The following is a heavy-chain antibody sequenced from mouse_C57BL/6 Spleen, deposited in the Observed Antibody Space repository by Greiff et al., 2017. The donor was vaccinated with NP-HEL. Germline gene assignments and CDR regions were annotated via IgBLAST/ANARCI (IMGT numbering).Heavy chain of an antibody. Sequence: QVQLQQSGAELVKPGASVKMSCKASGYTFTSYWITWVKQRPGQGLEWIGDIYPGSGSTNYNEKFKSKATLTVDTSSSTAYMQLSSLTSEDSAVYYCARAHSNYGGVFDYWGQGTTLTVSS. CDR3: ARAHSNYGGVFDY. CDR1: GYTFTSYW. CDR2: IYPGSGST. D-gene: IGHD2-5*01. J-gene: IGHJ2*01. V-gene: IGHV1-55*01.